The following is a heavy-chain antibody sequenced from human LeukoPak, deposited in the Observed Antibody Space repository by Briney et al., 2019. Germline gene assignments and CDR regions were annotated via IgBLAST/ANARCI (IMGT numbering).Heavy chain of an antibody. CDR2: IKQDGSVK. V-gene: IGHV3-7*01. CDR3: ARIGYSSSSFDY. Sequence: GGSLRLSCAASGFTFSSYWMSWVRQAPGKGLEWVANIKQDGSVKYYVYSVKGRFTISRDNAKISLYLQMNSLRAEGTALYYCARIGYSSSSFDYWDQGTLVTVSS. J-gene: IGHJ4*02. CDR1: GFTFSSYW. D-gene: IGHD6-6*01.